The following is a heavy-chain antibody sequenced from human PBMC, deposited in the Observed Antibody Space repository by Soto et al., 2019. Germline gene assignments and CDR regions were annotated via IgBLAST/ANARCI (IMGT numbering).Heavy chain of an antibody. V-gene: IGHV3-30*18. Sequence: GSLRLSCVASGFTFSSYGIHWVRQAPGRGLEWVAVISYAGSNKYYADSVKGRFTISRDNFKNTLYLQMNSLRAEDTAVYYCAKERYGQLYLEDYGMDVWGQGTTVTVSS. D-gene: IGHD3-16*01. CDR1: GFTFSSYG. J-gene: IGHJ6*02. CDR2: ISYAGSNK. CDR3: AKERYGQLYLEDYGMDV.